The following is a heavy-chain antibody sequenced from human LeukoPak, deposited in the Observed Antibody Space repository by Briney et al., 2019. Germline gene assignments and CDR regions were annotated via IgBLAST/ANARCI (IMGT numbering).Heavy chain of an antibody. CDR1: EFAVGSNY. CDR2: INHSGST. Sequence: GSLRLSCAASEFAVGSNYMTWVRQAPGKGLEWIGEINHSGSTNYNPSLKSLVTISVDTSKNQFSLKLSSVTAADTAVYYCARLKESDNNGWYYDYWGQGTLVTVSS. CDR3: ARLKESDNNGWYYDY. D-gene: IGHD6-19*01. J-gene: IGHJ4*02. V-gene: IGHV4-34*01.